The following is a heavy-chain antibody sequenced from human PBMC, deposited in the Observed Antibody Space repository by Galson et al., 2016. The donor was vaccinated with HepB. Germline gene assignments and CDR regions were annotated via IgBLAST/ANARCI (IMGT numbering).Heavy chain of an antibody. CDR1: GFRFTDAW. CDR2: IQRNSQGGTR. V-gene: IGHV3-15*01. Sequence: SLRLSCAASGFRFTDAWMSWVRQAPEKGLEWVGRIQRNSQGGTRGLAAVVQGRFTISRDDSKNSLYLQMNSLKTEDTAIYYCAAGAGRTNLDCWGRGTLVTVS. J-gene: IGHJ4*02. D-gene: IGHD1-26*01. CDR3: AAGAGRTNLDC.